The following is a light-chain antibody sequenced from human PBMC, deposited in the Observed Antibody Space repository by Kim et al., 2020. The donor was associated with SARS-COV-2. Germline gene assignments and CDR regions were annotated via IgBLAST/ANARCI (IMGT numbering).Light chain of an antibody. CDR3: QQYSSNSQT. Sequence: RATIHYKTSQSVLYSSNNKNSLAWYQQKPGQPPKLLIYWASTRESGVPDRFSGSGSGTDFTLTISSLQAEDVAVYYCQQYSSNSQTFGQGTKLEI. J-gene: IGKJ2*01. CDR1: QSVLYSSNNKNS. CDR2: WAS. V-gene: IGKV4-1*01.